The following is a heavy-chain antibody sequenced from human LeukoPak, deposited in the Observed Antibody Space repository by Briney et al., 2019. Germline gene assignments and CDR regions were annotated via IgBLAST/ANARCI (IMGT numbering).Heavy chain of an antibody. Sequence: GGSLRLSCAASGFTFDDYAMHWVRQAPGKGLEWVSLISGDGGSTYYADSVRGRFTISRDNSKNSLYLQMNSLRTEDTALYYCAKAPPGYSSSWYDYWGQGTLVTVSS. J-gene: IGHJ4*02. CDR1: GFTFDDYA. D-gene: IGHD6-13*01. CDR3: AKAPPGYSSSWYDY. V-gene: IGHV3-43*02. CDR2: ISGDGGST.